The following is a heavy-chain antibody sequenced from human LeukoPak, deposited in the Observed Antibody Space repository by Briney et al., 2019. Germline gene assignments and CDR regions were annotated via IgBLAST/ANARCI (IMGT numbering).Heavy chain of an antibody. CDR2: ISYDGSNK. V-gene: IGHV3-30-3*01. CDR1: GFTFSSYA. Sequence: GRSLRLSCAASGFTFSSYAMHWVRQAPGKGLEWVAVISYDGSNKYYADSVKGRFTISRDNSKNTLYLQMNSLRAEDTAVYYCARDAPEYYFDYWGQGTLVTVSS. CDR3: ARDAPEYYFDY. D-gene: IGHD1-14*01. J-gene: IGHJ4*02.